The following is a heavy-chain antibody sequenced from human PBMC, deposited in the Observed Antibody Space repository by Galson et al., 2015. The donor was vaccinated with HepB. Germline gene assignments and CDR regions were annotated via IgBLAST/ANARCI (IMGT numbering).Heavy chain of an antibody. V-gene: IGHV4-31*03. CDR1: GGSISSGGYY. Sequence: LSLTCTVSGGSISSGGYYWSWIRQHPRKGLEWIGYIYYSGSTYYNPSLKSRVTISVDTSKNQFSLKLSSVTAADTAVYYCARAGIAANYDFWSGYYTYFDYWGQGTLVTVSS. D-gene: IGHD3-3*01. CDR2: IYYSGST. CDR3: ARAGIAANYDFWSGYYTYFDY. J-gene: IGHJ4*02.